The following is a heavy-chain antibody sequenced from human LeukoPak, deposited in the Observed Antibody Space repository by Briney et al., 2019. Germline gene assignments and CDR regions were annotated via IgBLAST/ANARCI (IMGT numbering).Heavy chain of an antibody. CDR3: ARVPTVTFFDY. CDR2: IYYSGST. Sequence: SETLSLTCTVSGGSLSSPNYYWAWIRQPPGKGLEWIGNIYYSGSTYYNPSLKSRVTISVDTSKNQFSLKLSSVTAADTAVYYCARVPTVTFFDYWGQGSLVTVSS. CDR1: GGSLSSPNYY. V-gene: IGHV4-39*01. J-gene: IGHJ4*02. D-gene: IGHD4-17*01.